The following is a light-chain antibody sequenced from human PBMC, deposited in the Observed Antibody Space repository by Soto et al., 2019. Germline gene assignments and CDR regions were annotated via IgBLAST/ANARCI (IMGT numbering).Light chain of an antibody. J-gene: IGKJ4*01. CDR3: QQLNSYTLT. V-gene: IGKV1-9*01. CDR1: QGISSY. CDR2: AAS. Sequence: DIQLTQSPSFLSASVGDRVTITCRASQGISSYLAWYQQKPGTAPKLLIYAASTLQSGVPSRFSGSGSGTEFTLTISSLQPEDFATYYCQQLNSYTLTFGGGTKVEI.